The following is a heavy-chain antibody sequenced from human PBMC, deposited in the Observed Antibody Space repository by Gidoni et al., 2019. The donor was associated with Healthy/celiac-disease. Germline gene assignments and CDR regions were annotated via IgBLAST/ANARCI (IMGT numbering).Heavy chain of an antibody. D-gene: IGHD2-2*02. CDR1: GFTFDDYA. J-gene: IGHJ6*02. V-gene: IGHV3-9*01. Sequence: EVQLVESGGGLVQPGRSLRSSCAAYGFTFDDYAMHWVRQAPGKGLEWVSGISWNSGSIGYADSVKGRFTISRDNAKNSLYLQMNSLRAEDTALYYCAKDGYCSSTSCYSYYYYGMDVWGQGTTVTVSS. CDR3: AKDGYCSSTSCYSYYYYGMDV. CDR2: ISWNSGSI.